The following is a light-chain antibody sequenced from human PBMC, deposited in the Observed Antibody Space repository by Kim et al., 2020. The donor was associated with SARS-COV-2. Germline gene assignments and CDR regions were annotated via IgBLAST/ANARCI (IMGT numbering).Light chain of an antibody. CDR1: QNILNNATNKNY. CDR2: WAS. Sequence: ATITCRSSQNILNNATNKNYLVWYQQKPGQPPNVLIYWASVRKSGVPDRFSGSGSGTHFTLTINNLQAEDVALYSCQQYYNIPLTFGGGTKVDIK. J-gene: IGKJ4*01. CDR3: QQYYNIPLT. V-gene: IGKV4-1*01.